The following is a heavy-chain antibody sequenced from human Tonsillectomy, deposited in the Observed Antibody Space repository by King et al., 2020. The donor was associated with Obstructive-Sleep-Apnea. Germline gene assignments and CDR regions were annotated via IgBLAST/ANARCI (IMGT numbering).Heavy chain of an antibody. V-gene: IGHV3-30*04. D-gene: IGHD4-17*01. CDR1: GFTFSTYA. J-gene: IGHJ3*02. Sequence: VQLVESGGGVVQPGRSLRLSCAASGFTFSTYAMHWVRQAPGKGLEWVAVISDDGSNKYYADSVKGRFTISRDNSKNTLYLQMNSLRAEDTDVYYCARDRGDYGDRRDAFDIWGQGTMVTVSS. CDR2: ISDDGSNK. CDR3: ARDRGDYGDRRDAFDI.